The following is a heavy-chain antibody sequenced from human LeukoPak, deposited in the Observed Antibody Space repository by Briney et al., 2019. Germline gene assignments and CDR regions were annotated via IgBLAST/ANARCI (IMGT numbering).Heavy chain of an antibody. CDR1: GFTFSNYA. CDR2: IWGTDDKT. CDR3: TRDRGAMNDFDY. D-gene: IGHD2-2*01. Sequence: GGSLRFSCVASGFTFSNYAMSWVRQAPGKGLELVSGIWGTDDKTVYGDAVKGRFTISRDNSKKTLYLQMDSLRPEDTGVYYCTRDRGAMNDFDYWGQGTLVTVSS. V-gene: IGHV3-23*01. J-gene: IGHJ4*02.